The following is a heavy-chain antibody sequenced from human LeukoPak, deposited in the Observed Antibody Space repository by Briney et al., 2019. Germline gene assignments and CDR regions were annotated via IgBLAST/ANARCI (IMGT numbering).Heavy chain of an antibody. CDR3: ARGPRMTRTYYYYYGMDV. J-gene: IGHJ6*02. CDR2: INHSGST. V-gene: IGHV4-34*01. CDR1: GGSFSGYY. Sequence: SETLSLTCAVYGGSFSGYYWSWVRQPPGKGLEWIGEINHSGSTNYNPSLKGRVTISVDTSKNQFSLKLSSVTAADTAVYYCARGPRMTRTYYYYYGMDVWGQGTTVTVSS. D-gene: IGHD2-15*01.